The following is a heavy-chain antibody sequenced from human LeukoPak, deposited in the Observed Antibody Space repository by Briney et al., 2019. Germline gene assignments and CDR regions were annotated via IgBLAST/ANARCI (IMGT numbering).Heavy chain of an antibody. CDR1: GGSISSSSYY. CDR3: ARTRGSSWWAGGYYYMDV. V-gene: IGHV4-39*07. Sequence: KSSETLSLTCTVSGGSISSSSYYWGWIRQPPGKGLEWIGSIYYSGSTYYNPSLKSRVTISVDTSKNQFSLKLSSVTAADTAVYYCARTRGSSWWAGGYYYMDVWGKGTTVTVSS. CDR2: IYYSGST. J-gene: IGHJ6*03. D-gene: IGHD6-13*01.